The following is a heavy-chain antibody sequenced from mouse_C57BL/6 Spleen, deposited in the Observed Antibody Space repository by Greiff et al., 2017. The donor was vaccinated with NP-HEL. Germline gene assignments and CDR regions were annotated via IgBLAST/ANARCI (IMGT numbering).Heavy chain of an antibody. V-gene: IGHV1-5*01. J-gene: IGHJ3*01. Sequence: EVQLVESGTVLARPGASVKMSCKTSGYTFTSYWMHWVKQRPGQGLEWIGAIYPGNSDTSYNQKFKGKAKLTAVTSASTAYMELSSLTNEDSAVYYCTRSYGYDGPWFAYWGQGTLVTVSA. CDR1: GYTFTSYW. CDR3: TRSYGYDGPWFAY. CDR2: IYPGNSDT. D-gene: IGHD2-2*01.